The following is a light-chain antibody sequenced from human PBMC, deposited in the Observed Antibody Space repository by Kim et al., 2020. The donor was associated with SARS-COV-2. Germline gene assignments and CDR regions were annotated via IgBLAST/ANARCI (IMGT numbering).Light chain of an antibody. CDR1: QSISIW. CDR2: RAS. J-gene: IGKJ4*01. V-gene: IGKV1-5*03. CDR3: QQYENTLSN. Sequence: ASVGDRVTITCRASQSISIWLAWYQQKPGKAPKLLIYRASSLESGAPSRFSGSGSGTEFTLTINNLQPDDFATYYCQQYENTLSNFGGGTKVEIK.